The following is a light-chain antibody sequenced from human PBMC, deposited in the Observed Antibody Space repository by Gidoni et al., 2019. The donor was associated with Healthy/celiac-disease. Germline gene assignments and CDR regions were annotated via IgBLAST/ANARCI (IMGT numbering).Light chain of an antibody. CDR3: QQSYSTPRT. Sequence: DIQMTQPPSSLSASVGDRVTITCRASQSISSYLNWYQQKPGKAPKLLIYAASSLQSGVPSRFSGSGSGTAFTLTIRSLQPEAFATYYCQQSYSTPRTFGHGTKVEIK. V-gene: IGKV1-39*01. CDR1: QSISSY. J-gene: IGKJ1*01. CDR2: AAS.